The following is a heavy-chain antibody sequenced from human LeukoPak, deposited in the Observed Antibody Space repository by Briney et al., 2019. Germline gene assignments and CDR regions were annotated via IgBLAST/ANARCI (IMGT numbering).Heavy chain of an antibody. V-gene: IGHV3-48*02. CDR3: ARDSSGGFDP. Sequence: PGGSLRLSCAVSGFTLSSYNMNWVRQAPGKGLEWVSYISSYSSTIYYADSVKGRFTISRDNAKNSLYLQMNSLRDEDTAVYYCARDSSGGFDPWGQGTLVTVSS. CDR2: ISSYSSTI. CDR1: GFTLSSYN. D-gene: IGHD3-16*01. J-gene: IGHJ5*02.